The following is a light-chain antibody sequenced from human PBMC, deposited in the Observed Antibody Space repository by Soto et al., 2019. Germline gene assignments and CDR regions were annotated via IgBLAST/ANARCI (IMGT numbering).Light chain of an antibody. V-gene: IGKV3-15*01. J-gene: IGKJ3*01. CDR2: GAS. CDR1: QSLSRN. Sequence: EILMTQSPATLSVSPGERATLSCRASQSLSRNLAWYPQKPGQAPRLLIYGASTRASGVPARFSGSGSGTEFTLTISSLQSEDFALSYCQHYNDWPPAFTFGPGTKVDL. CDR3: QHYNDWPPAFT.